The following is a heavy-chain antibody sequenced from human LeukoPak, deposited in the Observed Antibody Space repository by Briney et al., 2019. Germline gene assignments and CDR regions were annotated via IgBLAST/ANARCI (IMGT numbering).Heavy chain of an antibody. Sequence: GGSLRLSCAASGFTFSNYWMAWVRQAPGKGLEWVSSISSSSSYIYYADSVKGRFTISRDNAKNSLYLQMNSLRAEDTAVYYCARFIAAANDAFDIWGQGTMVTVSS. CDR3: ARFIAAANDAFDI. CDR2: ISSSSSYI. V-gene: IGHV3-21*01. D-gene: IGHD6-13*01. J-gene: IGHJ3*02. CDR1: GFTFSNYW.